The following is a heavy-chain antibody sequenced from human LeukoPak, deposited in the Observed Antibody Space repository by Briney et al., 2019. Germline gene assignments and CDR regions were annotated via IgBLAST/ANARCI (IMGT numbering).Heavy chain of an antibody. CDR1: GYTFTGYY. CDR2: INPNSGGT. J-gene: IGHJ4*02. CDR3: ARKDYFDY. Sequence: EASVKVSCKASGYTFTGYYMHLVRQAPGQGLEWMGWINPNSGGTNYAQKFQGRVTMTRDTSISTAYMELSRLTSDDTAIYYCARKDYFDYWGQGTLVTVSS. V-gene: IGHV1-2*02.